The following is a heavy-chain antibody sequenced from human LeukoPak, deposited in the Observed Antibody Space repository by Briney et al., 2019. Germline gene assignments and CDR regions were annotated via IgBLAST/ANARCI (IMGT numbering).Heavy chain of an antibody. CDR1: GFTFSTYW. CDR2: INGDGSST. Sequence: GGSLRLSCAASGFTFSTYWMHWVRQGSGKGLVWVSRINGDGSSTSYADSAKGRFTISRDNAKNTLYLQTNSLRAEDTAVYYCAREKEKSGVFDYWGQGTLVTVSS. V-gene: IGHV3-74*01. CDR3: AREKEKSGVFDY. D-gene: IGHD5-12*01. J-gene: IGHJ4*02.